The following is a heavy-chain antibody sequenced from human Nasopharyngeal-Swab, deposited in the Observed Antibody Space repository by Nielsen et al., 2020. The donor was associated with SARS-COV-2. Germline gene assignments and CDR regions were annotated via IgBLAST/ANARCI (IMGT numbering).Heavy chain of an antibody. CDR1: GGSISSSSYY. CDR2: IYYSGST. D-gene: IGHD3-10*01. CDR3: ARGGYYGSGSYQN. Sequence: SETLSLTCTVSGGSISSSSYYWGWIRQPPGKGLEWIGSIYYSGSTNYNPSLKSRVTMSVDKSKNQFSLKLSSVTAADTAVYYCARGGYYGSGSYQNWGQGTLVTVSS. J-gene: IGHJ4*02. V-gene: IGHV4-39*07.